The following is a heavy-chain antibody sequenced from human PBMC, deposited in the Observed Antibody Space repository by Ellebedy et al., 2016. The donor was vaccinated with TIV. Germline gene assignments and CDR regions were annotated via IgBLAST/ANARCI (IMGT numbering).Heavy chain of an antibody. Sequence: ASVKVSCKASGGTFRSYAISWVRQAPGQGLEWVGGVSAIFGTAHYAQKFQGRVTITADESTSTAYMELSSLTSEDTAVYYCAKSGTYYPGEFDYWGQGTLVTVS. CDR3: AKSGTYYPGEFDY. D-gene: IGHD1-26*01. V-gene: IGHV1-69*13. CDR2: VSAIFGTA. J-gene: IGHJ4*02. CDR1: GGTFRSYA.